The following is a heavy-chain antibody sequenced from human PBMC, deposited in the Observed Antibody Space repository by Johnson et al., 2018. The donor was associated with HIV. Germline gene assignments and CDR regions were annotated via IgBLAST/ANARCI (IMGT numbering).Heavy chain of an antibody. D-gene: IGHD3-10*01. J-gene: IGHJ3*02. CDR3: AKDAGSGSSWEFAFDI. CDR1: GFSFSSYA. CDR2: ISYDGDDK. V-gene: IGHV3-30*04. Sequence: QEHLVESGGGVVQPGRSLRLSCVASGFSFSSYAMHWVRQAPGKGLEWVALISYDGDDKHYGDSVEGRFTIYRDNSKKTLYLQMNSLRPEDTAVYFCAKDAGSGSSWEFAFDIWGQGTKVTVSS.